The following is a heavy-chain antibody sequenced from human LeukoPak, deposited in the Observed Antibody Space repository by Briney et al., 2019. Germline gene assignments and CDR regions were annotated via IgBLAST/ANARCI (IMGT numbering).Heavy chain of an antibody. Sequence: GSLRLPCAAFGFMFDDYGMSWVRQAPGKGLEWVSGINWYGGRTGYADSVKGRFTISRDNAKNSLYLQMNSLRAEDTALYYCARDYDYGDYPGYWGQGTLVTVSS. J-gene: IGHJ4*02. D-gene: IGHD4-17*01. CDR1: GFMFDDYG. V-gene: IGHV3-20*04. CDR3: ARDYDYGDYPGY. CDR2: INWYGGRT.